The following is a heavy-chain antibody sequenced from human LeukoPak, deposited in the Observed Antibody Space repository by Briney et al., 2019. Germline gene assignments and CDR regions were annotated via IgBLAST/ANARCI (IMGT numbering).Heavy chain of an antibody. J-gene: IGHJ4*02. D-gene: IGHD3-10*01. CDR2: IYASGST. V-gene: IGHV4-4*09. CDR3: ARSRGRKATPFDY. CDR1: GGSISTYY. Sequence: PSETLSLTCTVSGGSISTYYWSWIRQPPGKGLEWIGYIYASGSTDYNPSLKSRVTISLDTSNNQFSLNLNSVTAADTAVYYCARSRGRKATPFDYWGRGILVTVSS.